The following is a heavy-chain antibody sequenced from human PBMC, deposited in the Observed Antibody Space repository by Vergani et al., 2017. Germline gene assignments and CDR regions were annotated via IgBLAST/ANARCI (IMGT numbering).Heavy chain of an antibody. V-gene: IGHV3-9*01. CDR2: ISWNSGSI. CDR1: GFTFDDYA. CDR3: AKDMARGPPVAADY. J-gene: IGHJ4*02. D-gene: IGHD2-15*01. Sequence: EVQLVEAGGGLVQPGRFLRLSCAASGFTFDDYAMHWGRQAPGKGLEWVSGISWNSGSIGFADSVKGRFTISRDNAKNSLYLQMYSLRAGDTALYYCAKDMARGPPVAADYWGQGTLVTVSS.